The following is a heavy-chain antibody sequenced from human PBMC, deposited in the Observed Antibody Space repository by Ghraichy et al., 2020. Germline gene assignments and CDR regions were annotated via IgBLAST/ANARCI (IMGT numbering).Heavy chain of an antibody. V-gene: IGHV3-23*01. J-gene: IGHJ4*02. CDR2: LTHSGDTK. CDR1: GFTFSNFA. CDR3: ATVHYTDS. D-gene: IGHD4-11*01. Sequence: GGSLRLSCAVSGFTFSNFAMNWVRQAPGKGLEWVSGLTHSGDTKYYGDSVKGRFTISRDNTKNTLYLHMDSLRADDTAVYHCATVHYTDSWAQGTLVTVSS.